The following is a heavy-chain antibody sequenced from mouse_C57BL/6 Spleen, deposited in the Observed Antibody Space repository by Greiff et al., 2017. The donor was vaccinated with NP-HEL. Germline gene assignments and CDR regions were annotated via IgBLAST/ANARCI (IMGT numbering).Heavy chain of an antibody. D-gene: IGHD3-2*02. CDR1: GYAFTNYL. Sequence: QVHVKQSGAELVRPGTSVKVSCKASGYAFTNYLIEWVKQRPGQGLEWIGVINPGSGGTNYNEKFKGKATLTADKSSSTAYMQLSSLTSEDSAVYFCALDSSGFYYFDYWGQGTTLTVSS. CDR2: INPGSGGT. J-gene: IGHJ2*01. CDR3: ALDSSGFYYFDY. V-gene: IGHV1-54*01.